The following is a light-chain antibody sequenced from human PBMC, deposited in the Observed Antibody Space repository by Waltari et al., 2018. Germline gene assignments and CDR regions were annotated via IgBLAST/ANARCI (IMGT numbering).Light chain of an antibody. J-gene: IGKJ1*01. CDR2: WAS. Sequence: DIVMTQSPDSLAVSLGERATINCKSSQSVFYNSNNKNFLAWYQQKPGQHPKLLIYWASTRESGVPDRFSGSGSGTDFTLTISSLQADDVAVYYCQQYYSTPRTFGQGTKVEI. CDR1: QSVFYNSNNKNF. V-gene: IGKV4-1*01. CDR3: QQYYSTPRT.